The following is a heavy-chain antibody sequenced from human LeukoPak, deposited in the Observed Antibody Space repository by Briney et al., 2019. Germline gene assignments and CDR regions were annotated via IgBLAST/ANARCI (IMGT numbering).Heavy chain of an antibody. V-gene: IGHV5-51*01. D-gene: IGHD3-22*01. Sequence: PGEFLKISCKGSGYSFTSYWIGWARQMPGKGLEWMGIIYPGDSDTRYSPSFQGQVTISADKSISTAYLQWSSLKASDTAMYYCARLRVVVIDDAFDIWGLGTMVTVSS. CDR3: ARLRVVVIDDAFDI. CDR1: GYSFTSYW. CDR2: IYPGDSDT. J-gene: IGHJ3*02.